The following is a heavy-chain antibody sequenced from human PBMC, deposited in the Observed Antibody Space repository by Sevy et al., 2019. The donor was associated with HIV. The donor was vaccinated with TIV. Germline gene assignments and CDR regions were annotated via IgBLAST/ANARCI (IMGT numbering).Heavy chain of an antibody. V-gene: IGHV5-51*01. J-gene: IGHJ4*02. Sequence: GESLKISCKGSGYKFTSYWIAWVRQMPGKGLEWMGIIYPDDSEIRYSPSLQGQVTISVDKSISTDYLQWTNLKASDTAMYFCARRGYDSSGYPQYYFDYWGQGTLVTVSS. CDR1: GYKFTSYW. CDR2: IYPDDSEI. D-gene: IGHD3-22*01. CDR3: ARRGYDSSGYPQYYFDY.